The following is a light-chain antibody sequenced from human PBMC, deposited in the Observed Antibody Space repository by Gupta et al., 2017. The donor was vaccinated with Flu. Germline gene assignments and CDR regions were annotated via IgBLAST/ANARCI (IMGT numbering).Light chain of an antibody. CDR1: SSNIAINY. CDR2: DNH. Sequence: QSILTQPPSMSAAPGQKVTISCSGSSSNIAINYVSWYQHLPGAAPKLLIFDNHKRPSGIPDRFSGSKSGTSATLDITGLQTGDEADYYCGTWDNSLSAMVFGGGTKLTVL. CDR3: GTWDNSLSAMV. V-gene: IGLV1-51*01. J-gene: IGLJ3*02.